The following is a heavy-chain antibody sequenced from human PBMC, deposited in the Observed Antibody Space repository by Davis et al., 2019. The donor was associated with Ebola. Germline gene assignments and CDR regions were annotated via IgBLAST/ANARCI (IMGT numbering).Heavy chain of an antibody. Sequence: PGGSLRLSCAASGFTFSSYAMHWVRQAPGKGLEWVAVISYDGSNKYYADSVKGRFTISRDNSKNTLYLQMNSLRAEDTAVYYCARGGGSGYSGYGPYYYYGMDVWGQGTTVTVSS. CDR3: ARGGGSGYSGYGPYYYYGMDV. CDR2: ISYDGSNK. D-gene: IGHD5-12*01. J-gene: IGHJ6*02. V-gene: IGHV3-30-3*01. CDR1: GFTFSSYA.